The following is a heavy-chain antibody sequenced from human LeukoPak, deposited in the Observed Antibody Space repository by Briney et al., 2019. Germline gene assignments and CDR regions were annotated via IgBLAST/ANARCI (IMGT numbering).Heavy chain of an antibody. Sequence: PGGSLRLSCVASGFTFSSYWMHWVRQAPGKGLEWVAVISYDGSNKYYADSVKGRFTISRDNSKNTLYLQMNSLRAEDTAVYYCARGGNYFDYWGQGTLVTVSS. V-gene: IGHV3-30-3*01. CDR1: GFTFSSYW. CDR3: ARGGNYFDY. J-gene: IGHJ4*02. CDR2: ISYDGSNK.